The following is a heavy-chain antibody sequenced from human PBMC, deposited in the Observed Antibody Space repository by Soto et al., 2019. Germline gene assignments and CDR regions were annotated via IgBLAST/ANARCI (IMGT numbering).Heavy chain of an antibody. J-gene: IGHJ4*02. Sequence: QGQLVQSGAEVKKPGASVKVSCKASGYTFTSYDIHWVRQAPGQRLEWMGGINAGNGNTKYSQKFQGRVNITRDTSDSTAYMERSSLRSDDTAVYYCARDLPPVDYWGQGTLVTVSS. CDR3: ARDLPPVDY. CDR1: GYTFTSYD. CDR2: INAGNGNT. V-gene: IGHV1-3*01.